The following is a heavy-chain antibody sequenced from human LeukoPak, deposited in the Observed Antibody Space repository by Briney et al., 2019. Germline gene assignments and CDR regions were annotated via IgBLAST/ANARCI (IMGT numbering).Heavy chain of an antibody. Sequence: ASVKVSCMASGYTFTSYDINWVRQATGQGLEWMGWMNPNSGNTGYAQKFQGRVTITRNTSISTAYMELSSLRSEDTAVYYCARGSGSYYAFDIWGQGTMVTVSS. D-gene: IGHD1-26*01. CDR3: ARGSGSYYAFDI. V-gene: IGHV1-8*03. J-gene: IGHJ3*02. CDR2: MNPNSGNT. CDR1: GYTFTSYD.